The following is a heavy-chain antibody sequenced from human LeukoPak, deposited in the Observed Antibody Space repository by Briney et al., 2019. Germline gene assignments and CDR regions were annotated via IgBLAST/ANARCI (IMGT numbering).Heavy chain of an antibody. CDR3: ARESLYDFWSGYYFDY. CDR1: GFTFSSYW. CDR2: INSDGSST. V-gene: IGHV3-74*01. J-gene: IGHJ4*02. Sequence: GGSLRLSCAACGFTFSSYWMHWVRQAPGKGLVWVSRINSDGSSTSYADSVKGRFTISRDNAKNTLYLQMNSLRAEDTAVYYCARESLYDFWSGYYFDYWGQGTLVTVSS. D-gene: IGHD3-3*01.